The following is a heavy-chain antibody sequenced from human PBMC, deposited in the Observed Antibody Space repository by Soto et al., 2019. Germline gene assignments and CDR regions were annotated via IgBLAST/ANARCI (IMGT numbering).Heavy chain of an antibody. CDR2: IYPGDSDT. V-gene: IGHV5-51*01. J-gene: IGHJ4*02. Sequence: GESLKISCKGSGYSFTSYWIDWVRQMPGKGLEWMGIIYPGDSDTRYSPSFQGQVTISADKSISTAYLQWSSLKASDTAMYYCARQNGYCSGGSCYHFDYWGQGTLVTVSS. CDR3: ARQNGYCSGGSCYHFDY. D-gene: IGHD2-15*01. CDR1: GYSFTSYW.